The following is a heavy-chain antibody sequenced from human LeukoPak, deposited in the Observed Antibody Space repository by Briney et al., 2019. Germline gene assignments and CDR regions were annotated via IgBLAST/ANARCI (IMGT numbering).Heavy chain of an antibody. CDR3: ARGRGYCSGGSCYGDY. CDR1: GGSISSISYY. CDR2: IYYTGST. D-gene: IGHD2-15*01. V-gene: IGHV4-39*01. J-gene: IGHJ4*02. Sequence: KTSETLSLTCTISGGSISSISYYWGWIRQPPGKGLEWIGSIYYTGSTYYNPSPKSRVTVSVDTSKNQFSLKLSSVTAADTAVYYCARGRGYCSGGSCYGDYWGQGTLVTVSS.